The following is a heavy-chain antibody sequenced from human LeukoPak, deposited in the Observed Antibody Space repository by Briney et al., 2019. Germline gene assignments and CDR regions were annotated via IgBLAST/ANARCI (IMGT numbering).Heavy chain of an antibody. CDR1: GFTFSNYA. CDR2: TSYDGSDK. CDR3: AKDRANAWSSDY. D-gene: IGHD3-10*01. Sequence: PGGSLRLSCAASGFTFSNYAMYWVRQAPGKGLEGVAFTSYDGSDKYYGDSVKGRFTISRDNSKNTLYLQMNSLRAEDTAVYYCAKDRANAWSSDYWGQETLVTVPS. V-gene: IGHV3-30*02. J-gene: IGHJ4*02.